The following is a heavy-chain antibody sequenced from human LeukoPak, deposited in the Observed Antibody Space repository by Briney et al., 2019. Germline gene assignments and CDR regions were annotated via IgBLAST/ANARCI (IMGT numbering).Heavy chain of an antibody. D-gene: IGHD3-22*01. Sequence: SVKVSCKASGGTFSSYAISWVRQAPGQGLEWMGGIIPIFGTANYAQKFQGRVTITTDESTSTAYMELSSLRSEDTAVYNCARERYYDSSGYRLDAFDIWGQGTMVTVSS. V-gene: IGHV1-69*05. J-gene: IGHJ3*02. CDR3: ARERYYDSSGYRLDAFDI. CDR2: IIPIFGTA. CDR1: GGTFSSYA.